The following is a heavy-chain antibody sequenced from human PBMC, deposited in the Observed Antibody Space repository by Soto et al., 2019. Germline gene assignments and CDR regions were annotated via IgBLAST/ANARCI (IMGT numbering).Heavy chain of an antibody. CDR2: IKSKADGGTT. D-gene: IGHD2-2*02. Sequence: QLVESGGGLVSPGGSLRLSCAASGFIFNKAWMNWVRQAPGRGLEWVGRIKSKADGGTTDYAAPVEGRFTISRDDSKNTLYLQVNSLKTEDTAVYYCTTGYCSGTSCSTYYFDWWGQGTLVTVSS. J-gene: IGHJ4*02. CDR1: GFIFNKAW. V-gene: IGHV3-15*07. CDR3: TTGYCSGTSCSTYYFDW.